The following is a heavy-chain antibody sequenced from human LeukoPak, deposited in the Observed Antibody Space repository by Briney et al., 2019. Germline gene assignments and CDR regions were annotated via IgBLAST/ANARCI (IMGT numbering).Heavy chain of an antibody. CDR1: GGSISSSTYY. D-gene: IGHD6-13*01. CDR3: ARHSGSSWFDPFDI. CDR2: MYYGGNT. V-gene: IGHV4-39*01. Sequence: PSETLSLTCSVSGGSISSSTYYWGWIRQPPGKGLEWIGSMYYGGNTYSNPTLKSRVTISADTSNNRFSLKLSSVTAADTATYFCARHSGSSWFDPFDIWGQGTMVTVSS. J-gene: IGHJ3*02.